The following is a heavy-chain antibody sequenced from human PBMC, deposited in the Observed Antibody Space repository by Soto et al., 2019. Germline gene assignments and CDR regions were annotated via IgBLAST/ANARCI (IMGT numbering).Heavy chain of an antibody. CDR1: GGSISSGGYY. Sequence: SETLSLTCTVSGGSISSGGYYWSWIRQHPGKGLEWIGYVYYSGSTYYNPSLKSRVTISVDTSKNQFSLRVTSVTAMDTGVYYCARHPPDSVSGGFDIWGQGTMVTVSS. CDR3: ARHPPDSVSGGFDI. V-gene: IGHV4-31*03. J-gene: IGHJ3*02. D-gene: IGHD2-8*02. CDR2: VYYSGST.